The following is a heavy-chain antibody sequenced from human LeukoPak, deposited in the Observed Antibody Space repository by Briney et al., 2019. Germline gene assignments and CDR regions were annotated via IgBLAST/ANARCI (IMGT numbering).Heavy chain of an antibody. V-gene: IGHV4-39*01. CDR2: INYSGST. CDR1: GGSIIGSTSY. D-gene: IGHD3-22*01. J-gene: IGHJ4*02. Sequence: SETLSLTCTVSGGSIIGSTSYWGWIRQPPGKGLDWIGIINYSGSTYYNPSLRSRVTISVDTSKNQFSLKLNSVTASDTPVYYCARGYDYWGQGTPVTVSS. CDR3: ARGYDY.